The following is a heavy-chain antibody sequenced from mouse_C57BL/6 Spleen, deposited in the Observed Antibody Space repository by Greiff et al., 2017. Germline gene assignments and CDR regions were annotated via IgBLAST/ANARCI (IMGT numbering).Heavy chain of an antibody. Sequence: VQLQQPGAELVRPGSSVKLSCKASGYTFTSYWMDWVKQRPGQGLEWIGNIYPSDSETHYNQKFKDKATLTVDKSSSTAYMQLSSLTSEDSAVYSCARSYPSLYYCDYWGQGTTLTVSS. CDR2: IYPSDSET. D-gene: IGHD6-1*01. V-gene: IGHV1-61*01. J-gene: IGHJ2*01. CDR3: ARSYPSLYYCDY. CDR1: GYTFTSYW.